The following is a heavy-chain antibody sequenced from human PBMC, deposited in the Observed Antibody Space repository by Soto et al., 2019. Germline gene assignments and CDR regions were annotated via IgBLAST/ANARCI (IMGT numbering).Heavy chain of an antibody. V-gene: IGHV1-69*12. CDR1: GGTFSSHG. Sequence: QVQLVQSGAEVKKPGSSVKVSCKASGGTFSSHGISWVRQAPGQGLEWMGGIIPIFGTANYAQKFQGRVTITADESTSTAYMELSSLRSEDTAVYYRASPGGRGDYYNGMDVWGQGTTVTVSS. J-gene: IGHJ6*02. CDR3: ASPGGRGDYYNGMDV. CDR2: IIPIFGTA. D-gene: IGHD1-26*01.